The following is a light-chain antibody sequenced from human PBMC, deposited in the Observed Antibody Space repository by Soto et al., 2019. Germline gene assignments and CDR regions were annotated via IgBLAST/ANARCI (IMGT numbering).Light chain of an antibody. CDR3: AALDGSLNAVL. CDR2: SNN. CDR1: SSNIGSNT. J-gene: IGLJ2*01. V-gene: IGLV1-44*01. Sequence: QLVLTQPPSASGTPGQRVTISCSGSSSNIGSNTVNWYQQVPGTAPKLLIYSNNQRPSGVPDRFSGSKSGTSASLAISGLQSDDEADYYCAALDGSLNAVLFGGGTKVTVL.